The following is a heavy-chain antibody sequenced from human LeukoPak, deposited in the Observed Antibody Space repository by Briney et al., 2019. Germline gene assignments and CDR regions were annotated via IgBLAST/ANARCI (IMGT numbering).Heavy chain of an antibody. Sequence: SETLSLTCTVSGDSISGNYWTWIRQPPGKGLEWIGYIYYSGSTNYNASLKSRVTISVDTSKNQISLRLSSVTAADTAVYYCARQGIDAFDIWGQGTLVTVSS. J-gene: IGHJ3*02. CDR1: GDSISGNY. CDR2: IYYSGST. V-gene: IGHV4-59*08. CDR3: ARQGIDAFDI.